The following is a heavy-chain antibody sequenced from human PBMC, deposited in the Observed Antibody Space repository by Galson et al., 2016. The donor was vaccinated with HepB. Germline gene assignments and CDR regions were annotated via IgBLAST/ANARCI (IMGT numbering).Heavy chain of an antibody. D-gene: IGHD3-16*01. J-gene: IGHJ4*02. CDR3: AREFGGHCKDASCRYFDT. CDR1: GVSVSTSY. V-gene: IGHV3-53*01. Sequence: SLRLSCAGSGVSVSTSYISWVRQAPGKGLEWVSVMYNSGGTTYAESVRGRFTVSRDNSKNTLYLQMNGLRAEETAEYYCAREFGGHCKDASCRYFDTWGQGTLVTVSS. CDR2: MYNSGGT.